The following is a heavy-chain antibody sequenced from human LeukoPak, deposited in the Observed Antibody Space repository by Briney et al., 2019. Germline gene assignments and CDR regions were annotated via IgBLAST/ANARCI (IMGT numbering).Heavy chain of an antibody. D-gene: IGHD7-27*01. Sequence: PSETLSLTCTVAGDSISSYYWSWIRQPPGKGLEWIGQIYYSGSTNYNPSLNSRVTISVDTSKNQFSLQLNSVTPEDTAVYYCASWGPTGDRYAFDIWGQGTVVTVSS. CDR2: IYYSGST. CDR1: GDSISSYY. CDR3: ASWGPTGDRYAFDI. J-gene: IGHJ3*02. V-gene: IGHV4-59*12.